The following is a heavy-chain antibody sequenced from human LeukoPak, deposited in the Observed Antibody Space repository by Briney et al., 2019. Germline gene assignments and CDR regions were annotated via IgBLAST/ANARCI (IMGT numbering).Heavy chain of an antibody. CDR3: AKDCGSCYSVYPFDY. J-gene: IGHJ4*02. V-gene: IGHV3-21*04. Sequence: GGSLRLSCAASGFTFSSYSMNWVRQAPGKGLEWVSSISSSSSYIYYADSVKGRFTISRDNAKNSLYLQMNSLRAEDTAVYYCAKDCGSCYSVYPFDYWGQGTLVTVSS. D-gene: IGHD2-15*01. CDR2: ISSSSSYI. CDR1: GFTFSSYS.